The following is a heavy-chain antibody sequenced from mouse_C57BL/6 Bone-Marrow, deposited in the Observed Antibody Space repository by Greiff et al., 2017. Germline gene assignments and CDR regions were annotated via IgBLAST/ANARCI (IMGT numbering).Heavy chain of an antibody. J-gene: IGHJ3*01. CDR3: TRNLGGYYVPWFAY. CDR1: GYTFTSYW. V-gene: IGHV1-5*01. CDR2: IYPGNSDT. Sequence: EVQLQQSGTVLARPGASVKMSCKTSGYTFTSYWMHWVKQRPGQGLAWIGAIYPGNSDTSYNQKFKGKAKLTAVTSASTAYMELSSLTNEDAAVYYCTRNLGGYYVPWFAYWGQGTLVTVSA. D-gene: IGHD2-3*01.